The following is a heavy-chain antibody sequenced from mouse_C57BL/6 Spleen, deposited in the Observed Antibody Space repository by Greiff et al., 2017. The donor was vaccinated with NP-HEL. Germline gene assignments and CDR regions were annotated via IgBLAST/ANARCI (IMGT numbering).Heavy chain of an antibody. V-gene: IGHV1-82*01. J-gene: IGHJ2*01. CDR3: ARGLWLRRPGDFDY. CDR2: IYPGDGDT. D-gene: IGHD2-2*01. Sequence: QVQLKQSGPELVKPGASVKISCKASGYAFSSSWMNWVKQRPGTGLEWIGRIYPGDGDTNYSGKLKGKATLTADKSSSTAYMQLSSLTSEDSAVYFCARGLWLRRPGDFDYWGQGTTLTVSS. CDR1: GYAFSSSW.